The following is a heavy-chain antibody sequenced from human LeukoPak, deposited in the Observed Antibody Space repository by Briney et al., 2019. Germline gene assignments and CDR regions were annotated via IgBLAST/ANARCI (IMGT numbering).Heavy chain of an antibody. CDR1: GLSANNYY. CDR2: IKEDGSDK. D-gene: IGHD4-17*01. J-gene: IGHJ4*02. CDR3: ARTTAFDY. Sequence: PGGSLRLSCAASGLSANNYYMSWVRQAPGKGLEWVANIKEDGSDKNYVDSVRGRFTISRDKAKNSLYLQMNSLRAEDTAVYHCARTTAFDYWGQGTLVTVSS. V-gene: IGHV3-7*02.